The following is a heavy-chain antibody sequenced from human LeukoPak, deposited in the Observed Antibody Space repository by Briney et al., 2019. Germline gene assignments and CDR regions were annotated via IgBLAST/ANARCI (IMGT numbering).Heavy chain of an antibody. CDR2: INPNSGGT. J-gene: IGHJ4*02. D-gene: IGHD3-10*01. V-gene: IGHV1-2*02. CDR3: ARAYGSGSSYHPDY. CDR1: GYTFTGYY. Sequence: ASVKVSCKASGYTFTGYYMHWVRQAPGQGLEWMGWINPNSGGTNYAQKFQDRVTLTRDTSISTAYMELSSLRFDDTAVYYCARAYGSGSSYHPDYWGQGTLVTVSS.